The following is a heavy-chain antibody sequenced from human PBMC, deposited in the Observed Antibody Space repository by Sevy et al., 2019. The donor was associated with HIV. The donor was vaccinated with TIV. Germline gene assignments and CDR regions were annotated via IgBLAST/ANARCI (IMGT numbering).Heavy chain of an antibody. CDR2: MHYGGNT. J-gene: IGHJ5*01. V-gene: IGHV4-39*02. CDR3: VRDHHLRGRHWFDS. Sequence: SETLSLTCTASGGSLVSPTFYWGWVRQPPGERLEWIAAMHYGGNTYYNPSLKDRLAMSIDTSKNQFSLNLTSVTAAGAAVYHCVRDHHLRGRHWFDSWGQGALVTVSS. CDR1: GGSLVSPTFY. D-gene: IGHD3-16*01.